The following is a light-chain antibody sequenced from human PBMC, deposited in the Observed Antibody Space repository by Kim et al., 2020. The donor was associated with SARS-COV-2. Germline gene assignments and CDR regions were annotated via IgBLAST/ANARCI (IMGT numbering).Light chain of an antibody. CDR1: SSDVGAYNY. Sequence: QSALTQPASVSGSPVQSITMSCTGTSSDVGAYNYVSWYQQHPDRAPKLIIYDVTNRPSGVSNRFSASKSGNTASLTISGLQAEDEADYFCNSYTTSRTYVFGSGTKVTVL. V-gene: IGLV2-14*03. CDR3: NSYTTSRTYV. CDR2: DVT. J-gene: IGLJ1*01.